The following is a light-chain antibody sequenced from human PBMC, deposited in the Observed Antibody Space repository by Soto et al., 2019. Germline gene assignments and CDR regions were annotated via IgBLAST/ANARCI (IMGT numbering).Light chain of an antibody. CDR2: DVS. Sequence: QSALTQPASVSGSPGQSSTISCTGTSSDVGDYNYVSWYQQHPGKAPKLMIYDVSNRPSGVSNRFSGSKSGNTASLTISGRQAEDEADYYCSSDTSSSYVFGTGTQLTVL. CDR1: SSDVGDYNY. J-gene: IGLJ1*01. CDR3: SSDTSSSYV. V-gene: IGLV2-14*01.